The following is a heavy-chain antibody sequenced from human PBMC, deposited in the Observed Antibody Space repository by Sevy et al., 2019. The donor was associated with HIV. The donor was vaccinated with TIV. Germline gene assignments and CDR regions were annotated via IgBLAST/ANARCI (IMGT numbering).Heavy chain of an antibody. CDR2: ISVYNGKI. Sequence: ASVKVSCKASGYTFTSFGISWVRQAPGQGLEWVGWISVYNGKINYVQNFQGRVTMTTDTSTRTAYMELKSLRSDDTAVCYCARRGAFDFDTSGFLSPWGQGTLVTVSS. V-gene: IGHV1-18*01. CDR3: ARRGAFDFDTSGFLSP. CDR1: GYTFTSFG. J-gene: IGHJ5*02. D-gene: IGHD3-22*01.